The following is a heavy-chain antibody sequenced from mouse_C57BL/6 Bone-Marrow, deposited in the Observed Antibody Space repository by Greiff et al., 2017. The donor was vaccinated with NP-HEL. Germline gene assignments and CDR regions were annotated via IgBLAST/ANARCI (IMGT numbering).Heavy chain of an antibody. CDR1: GFTFSDYY. J-gene: IGHJ2*01. CDR3: AREGDLLWSYFDY. V-gene: IGHV5-16*01. D-gene: IGHD2-1*01. Sequence: EVQLVESEGGLVQPGSSMKLSCTASGFTFSDYYMAWVRQVPEKGLEWVANINYDGSSTYYLDSLKSRFIISRDNAKNILYLQMSSLKSEDTATYYCAREGDLLWSYFDYWGQGTTLTVSS. CDR2: INYDGSST.